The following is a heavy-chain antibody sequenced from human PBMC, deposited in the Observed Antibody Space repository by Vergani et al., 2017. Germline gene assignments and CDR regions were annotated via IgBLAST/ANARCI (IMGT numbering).Heavy chain of an antibody. D-gene: IGHD2-15*01. Sequence: EVQLVQSGAEVKKPGESLKLSCKGSGYSFTSYWIGWVRQMPGKGLEWMGIIYPGDSDTNYSPSFQGHVTISADKSISTAYLQWSSLKASDTAMYYCARPYCSGGSCYGAWWFDPWGQGTLVTVSS. CDR1: GYSFTSYW. CDR2: IYPGDSDT. CDR3: ARPYCSGGSCYGAWWFDP. J-gene: IGHJ5*02. V-gene: IGHV5-51*01.